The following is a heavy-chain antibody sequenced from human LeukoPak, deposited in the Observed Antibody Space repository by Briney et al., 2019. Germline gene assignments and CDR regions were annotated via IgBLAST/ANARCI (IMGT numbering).Heavy chain of an antibody. CDR3: ARASYCSDGSCYSDY. Sequence: GASVKVSCKASGYTXTSYSISGVRQAPGQGLEWMGWISAYNGNTIYAQKVKGRVTMTTDTSTSTAYMELRSLNSDDAAVYYCARASYCSDGSCYSDYWGQGILVTVSS. CDR2: ISAYNGNT. CDR1: GYTXTSYS. J-gene: IGHJ4*02. V-gene: IGHV1-18*01. D-gene: IGHD2-15*01.